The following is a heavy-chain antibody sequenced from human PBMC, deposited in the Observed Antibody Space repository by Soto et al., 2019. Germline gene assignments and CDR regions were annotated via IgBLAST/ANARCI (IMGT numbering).Heavy chain of an antibody. V-gene: IGHV3-23*01. Sequence: EVQVLESGGGLVQPGGSLSLSCEASGFTFSDYAMPWVGQAPGKGWGWVSAISGSGQSSFYAASVKGRFTISRDNSKNTLYLRMNSLGADDTALYYCATRAYSGSVRDYYYTLDVWGQGTTVTVSS. J-gene: IGHJ6*02. CDR3: ATRAYSGSVRDYYYTLDV. CDR2: ISGSGQSS. CDR1: GFTFSDYA. D-gene: IGHD5-12*01.